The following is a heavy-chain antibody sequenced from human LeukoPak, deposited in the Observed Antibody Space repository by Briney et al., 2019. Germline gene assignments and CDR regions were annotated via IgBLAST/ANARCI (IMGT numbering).Heavy chain of an antibody. V-gene: IGHV3-33*01. CDR2: IWYDGSNK. Sequence: PGRSLRLSCAAAGFTFSSYGMHWVRQAPGKGLEWVAVIWYDGSNKYYADSVKGRFTISRDNAKNSLYLQMNSLRDEDTAVYYCARTRWLQFGGFYYWGQGTLVTVSS. D-gene: IGHD5-24*01. CDR1: GFTFSSYG. J-gene: IGHJ4*02. CDR3: ARTRWLQFGGFYY.